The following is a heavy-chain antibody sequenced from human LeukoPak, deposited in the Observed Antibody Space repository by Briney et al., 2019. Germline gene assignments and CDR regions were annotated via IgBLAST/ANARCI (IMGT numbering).Heavy chain of an antibody. D-gene: IGHD6-13*01. CDR1: GYTFTGYY. V-gene: IGHV1-2*02. J-gene: IGHJ4*02. CDR2: INPNSGGT. CDR3: ARDAPEQQHGDY. Sequence: GASVKVSCKASGYTFTGYYMHWVRQAPGQGLEWMGWINPNSGGTNYAQKFQGRVTMTRDTSISTAYMELSRLRSDDTAVFYCARDAPEQQHGDYWGQGTLVTVSS.